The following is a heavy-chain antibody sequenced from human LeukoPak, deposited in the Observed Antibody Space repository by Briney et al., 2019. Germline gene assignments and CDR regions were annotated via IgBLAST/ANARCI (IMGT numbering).Heavy chain of an antibody. CDR3: ARDPPILTGSYGMDV. J-gene: IGHJ6*02. D-gene: IGHD3-9*01. CDR2: ISSSSSYI. Sequence: PGGSLRLSYAASGFTFSSYSMNWVRQAPGKGLEWVSSISSSSSYIYYADSVKGRFTISRDNAKNSLYLQMNSLRAEDTAVYYCARDPPILTGSYGMDVWGQGTTVTVSS. V-gene: IGHV3-21*01. CDR1: GFTFSSYS.